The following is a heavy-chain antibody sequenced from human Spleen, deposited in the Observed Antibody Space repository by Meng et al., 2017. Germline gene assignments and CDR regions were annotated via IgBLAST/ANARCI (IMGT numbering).Heavy chain of an antibody. V-gene: IGHV1-69*05. CDR1: GGIFSNYV. J-gene: IGHJ4*02. D-gene: IGHD6-13*01. CDR3: ARDEDISAAGKLFGDY. Sequence: SVKVSCKALGGIFSNYVIGWVRQAPGQGLEWMGGINAVFGTTNYAQKFQGRLTITTDESTSTVYMELTRLTSEDTAVYFCARDEDISAAGKLFGDYWGQGTLVTVSS. CDR2: INAVFGTT.